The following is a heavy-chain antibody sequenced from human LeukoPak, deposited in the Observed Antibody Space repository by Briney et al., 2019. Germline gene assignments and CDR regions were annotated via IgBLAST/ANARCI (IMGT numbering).Heavy chain of an antibody. CDR3: ARELSGYYDYVWGDNWFDP. Sequence: ASVKVSCKASGYTFTSYYMHWVRQAPGQGLEWMGIINPSGGSTSYAQKFQGGVTMTRDTSTSTVYMELSSLRSEDTAVYYCARELSGYYDYVWGDNWFDPWGQGTLVTVSS. V-gene: IGHV1-46*03. J-gene: IGHJ5*02. CDR1: GYTFTSYY. CDR2: INPSGGST. D-gene: IGHD3-16*01.